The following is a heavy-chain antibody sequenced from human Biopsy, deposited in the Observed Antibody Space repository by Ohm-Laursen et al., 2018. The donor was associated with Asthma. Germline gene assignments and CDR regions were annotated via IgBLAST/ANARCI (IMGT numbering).Heavy chain of an antibody. CDR3: VRDGTDDAFDI. J-gene: IGHJ3*02. CDR2: ISKDASTQ. Sequence: SLRLSCAASGFSFSNFAIHWVRQAPGKGLEWVGVISKDASTQDYADSVKGRFTMSRDNSKNTLDLQMNSLREEDTAVYYCVRDGTDDAFDIWGQGTVVSVSS. CDR1: GFSFSNFA. V-gene: IGHV3-30*01. D-gene: IGHD1-1*01.